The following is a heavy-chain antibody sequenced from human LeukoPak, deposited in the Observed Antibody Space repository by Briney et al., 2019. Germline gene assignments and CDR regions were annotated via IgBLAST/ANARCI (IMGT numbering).Heavy chain of an antibody. CDR2: INPNSGAT. D-gene: IGHD1-26*01. CDR1: GYTFTGYY. CDR3: AVVLMGVTTDY. Sequence: ASVKVSCKASGYTFTGYYIHWVRRAPGQVLEWMGWINPNSGATAYAQNLQGRVTMTRDMSISTVYMELSSLRSDDTAMYYCAVVLMGVTTDYWGQGTLVTVSS. V-gene: IGHV1-2*02. J-gene: IGHJ4*02.